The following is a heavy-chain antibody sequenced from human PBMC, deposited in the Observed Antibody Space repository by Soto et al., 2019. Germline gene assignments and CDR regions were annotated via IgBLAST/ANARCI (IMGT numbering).Heavy chain of an antibody. J-gene: IGHJ4*02. Sequence: EVQLLESGGSLVQPGGSLRLSCAASGFTFSTYAMSWVRQAPGKGLEGVSTISGSADSTFYADSVKGRFTISRDNSKNTLYLQMNSLRVEDTAVYYCAKVGDGSCSRTSCLSHFDYWGQGTLATVSS. CDR1: GFTFSTYA. CDR2: ISGSADST. CDR3: AKVGDGSCSRTSCLSHFDY. V-gene: IGHV3-23*01. D-gene: IGHD2-2*01.